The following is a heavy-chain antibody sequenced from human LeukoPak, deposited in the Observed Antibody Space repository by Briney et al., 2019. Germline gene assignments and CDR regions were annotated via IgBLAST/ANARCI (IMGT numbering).Heavy chain of an antibody. J-gene: IGHJ4*02. D-gene: IGHD2-15*01. Sequence: PSETLSLTCTVSGGSISSGGYYWSWIRQHSGRGLEWIGYIYDSGSTYYNPSLKSRVTISVDTSKNHFSPKLSSVTAADTAVYYCARIHRYCSGGACYVLDNWGQGTLVAVSS. CDR1: GGSISSGGYY. CDR3: ARIHRYCSGGACYVLDN. V-gene: IGHV4-31*03. CDR2: IYDSGST.